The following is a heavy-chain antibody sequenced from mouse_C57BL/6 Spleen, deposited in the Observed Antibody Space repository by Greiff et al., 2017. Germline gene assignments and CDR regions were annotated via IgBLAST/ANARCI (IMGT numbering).Heavy chain of an antibody. D-gene: IGHD1-2*01. CDR3: ARWYYGPRYVGFDY. CDR1: GYTFTSYW. V-gene: IGHV1-64*01. J-gene: IGHJ2*01. CDR2: IHPNSGST. Sequence: VQLQQPGAELVKPGASVKLSCKASGYTFTSYWMHWVKQRPGQGLEWIGMIHPNSGSTNYNEKFKSKATLTVDKSSSTAYMQLSSLTSEDSAVYYCARWYYGPRYVGFDYWGQGTTLTVSS.